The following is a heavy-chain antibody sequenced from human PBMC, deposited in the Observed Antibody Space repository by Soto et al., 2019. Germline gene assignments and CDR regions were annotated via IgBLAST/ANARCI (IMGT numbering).Heavy chain of an antibody. CDR3: ARGSSITLFAVPSFVSKGFDV. V-gene: IGHV1-2*02. J-gene: IGHJ6*02. CDR2: LSPYSGAT. Sequence: QVHLVQTGVEVRKPGASVKVSCTPSGYTFSDFYIHWVRQAPGQGLEWMGCLSPYSGATMTAQRFEGRVTMAPNTSISTAYLELSMLRYDATALHYCARGSSITLFAVPSFVSKGFDVWGPGTTVIVSS. CDR1: GYTFSDFY. D-gene: IGHD2-2*01.